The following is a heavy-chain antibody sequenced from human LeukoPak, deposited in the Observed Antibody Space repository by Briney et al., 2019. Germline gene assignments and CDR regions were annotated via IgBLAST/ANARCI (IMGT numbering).Heavy chain of an antibody. D-gene: IGHD5-18*01. CDR2: IYHSGST. V-gene: IGHV4-38-2*02. J-gene: IGHJ4*02. CDR3: AREVPWLGVFRLPPQYSYGSGPFDY. CDR1: GYSISSGYY. Sequence: SETLSLTCTVSGYSISSGYYWGWIRQPPGKGLEWIGSIYHSGSTYYNPSLKSRVTISVDTSKNQFSLKLSSVTAADTAMYYCAREVPWLGVFRLPPQYSYGSGPFDYWGQGTLVTVSS.